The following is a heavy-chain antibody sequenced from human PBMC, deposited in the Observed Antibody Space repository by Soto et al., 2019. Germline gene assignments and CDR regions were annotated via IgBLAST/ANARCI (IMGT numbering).Heavy chain of an antibody. D-gene: IGHD5-12*01. V-gene: IGHV1-69*02. J-gene: IGHJ4*02. CDR1: GGTFSSYT. CDR3: LVATANYRGAEPFDY. Sequence: QVQLVQSGAEVKKPGSSVKVSCKASGGTFSSYTISWVRQAPGQGLEWMGRIIPILGIANYALKFQGRVTITADKSTSTAYMELSSLRSEDTAVYYCLVATANYRGAEPFDYWGQGTLVTVSS. CDR2: IIPILGIA.